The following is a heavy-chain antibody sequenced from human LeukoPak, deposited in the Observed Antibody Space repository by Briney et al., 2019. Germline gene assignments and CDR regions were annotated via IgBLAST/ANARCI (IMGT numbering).Heavy chain of an antibody. CDR3: ARGHYYDSSGLDY. CDR1: GFTVSSNY. J-gene: IGHJ4*02. V-gene: IGHV3-66*02. CDR2: IDSGGRT. D-gene: IGHD3-22*01. Sequence: GGSLGLPCAASGFTVSSNYMNWVRQAPGKGLEWVSVIDSGGRTFYADSVKGRFTISRDNSKNTLYLQMNSLRAEDTAVYYCARGHYYDSSGLDYWGQGTLVTVSS.